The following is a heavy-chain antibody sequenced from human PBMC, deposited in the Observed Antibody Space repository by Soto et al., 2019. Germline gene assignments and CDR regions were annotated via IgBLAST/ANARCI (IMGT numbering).Heavy chain of an antibody. V-gene: IGHV3-33*01. D-gene: IGHD6-6*01. CDR2: IWYDGRNK. Sequence: GSLRLSCAASGFTFSGYVMHWVRQAPGKGLEWVAVIWYDGRNKYYADSVKGRFTISRDNSKNTLYLQMNSLRAEDTAVYYCARGLGDIVDRQNWFDPWGQGTLVTVSS. CDR1: GFTFSGYV. CDR3: ARGLGDIVDRQNWFDP. J-gene: IGHJ5*02.